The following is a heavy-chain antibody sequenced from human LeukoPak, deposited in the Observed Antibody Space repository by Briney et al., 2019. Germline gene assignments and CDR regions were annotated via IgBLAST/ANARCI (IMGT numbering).Heavy chain of an antibody. D-gene: IGHD3-22*01. V-gene: IGHV4-38-2*02. CDR1: GYSISSGYY. CDR3: ASALYYYDSSGRKLDAFDI. J-gene: IGHJ3*02. Sequence: SETLSLTCTVSGYSISSGYYWGWIRQPPGKGLEWIGSIYHSGSTYYNPSLKSRVTISVDTSKNQFSLKLSSVTAADTAVYYCASALYYYDSSGRKLDAFDIWGQGTMVTVSS. CDR2: IYHSGST.